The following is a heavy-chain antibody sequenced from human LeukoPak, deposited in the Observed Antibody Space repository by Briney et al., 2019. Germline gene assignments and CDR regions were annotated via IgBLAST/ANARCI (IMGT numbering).Heavy chain of an antibody. CDR3: ARVGDSSSSDIDY. CDR2: IYTSGST. Sequence: SQTLSLTCTVSGGSISSGSYCWSWIRQPAGKGLGWIGRIYTSGSTNYNPSLKSRVTISVDTSKNQFSLKLSSVTAADTAVYYCARVGDSSSSDIDYWGQGTLVTVSS. J-gene: IGHJ4*02. CDR1: GGSISSGSYC. V-gene: IGHV4-61*02. D-gene: IGHD6-6*01.